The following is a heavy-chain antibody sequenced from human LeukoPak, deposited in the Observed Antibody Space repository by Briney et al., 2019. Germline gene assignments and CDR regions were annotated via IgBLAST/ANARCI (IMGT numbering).Heavy chain of an antibody. CDR2: IRSKDYGGTT. CDR3: TRGMITFGGVIASY. Sequence: GGSLRLSCTASGFTSGDYTMSWVRPGPGHGLEGVGFIRSKDYGGTTEFGASVKGRFTISRDDSKSIAYLQMNSLKTEDTAVYYCTRGMITFGGVIASYGGQGTLVTVSS. D-gene: IGHD3-16*02. V-gene: IGHV3-49*04. CDR1: GFTSGDYT. J-gene: IGHJ4*02.